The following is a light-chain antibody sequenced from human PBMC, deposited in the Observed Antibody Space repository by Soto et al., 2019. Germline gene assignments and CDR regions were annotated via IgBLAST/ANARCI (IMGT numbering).Light chain of an antibody. J-gene: IGLJ1*01. Sequence: QSVLTHPASVSGSPVQSITISCTGTSSDFGGYNYVSWYQQHPGKAPKLMIYDVSNRPSGVSNRFSGSKSGNTASLTISGLQAEDEADYYCSSYTSSSTLGVFGTGTKVTIL. CDR3: SSYTSSSTLGV. V-gene: IGLV2-14*01. CDR1: SSDFGGYNY. CDR2: DVS.